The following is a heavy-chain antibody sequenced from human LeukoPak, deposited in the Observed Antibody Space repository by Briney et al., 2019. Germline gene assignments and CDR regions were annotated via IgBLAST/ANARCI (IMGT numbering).Heavy chain of an antibody. CDR2: ISAYNGNT. V-gene: IGHV1-18*01. CDR1: GYTFTSYG. J-gene: IGHJ4*02. Sequence: ASVKVSCKASGYTFTSYGISWVRQAPGQGLEWMGWISAYNGNTNYAQKLQGRVTMTTDTSTSTAYMELRSLRSDDTAVYYCAREEYSNSLKNVGDYWGQGTLVTVSS. D-gene: IGHD4-11*01. CDR3: AREEYSNSLKNVGDY.